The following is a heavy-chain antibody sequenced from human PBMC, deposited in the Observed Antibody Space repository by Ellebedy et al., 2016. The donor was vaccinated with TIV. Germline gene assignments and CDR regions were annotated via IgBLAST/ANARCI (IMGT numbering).Heavy chain of an antibody. CDR3: VRVGICPGCWSDT. Sequence: GESLKISCAASGFTFSGHCXHSVRHAPGKGLVWVARISTDGRSTTYADSVRCRITISRDNAKNTLHLQMNSLRVEDTAVYYCVRVGICPGCWSDTWGQGTLVTVSS. J-gene: IGHJ5*02. V-gene: IGHV3-74*01. CDR1: GFTFSGHC. D-gene: IGHD6-19*01. CDR2: ISTDGRST.